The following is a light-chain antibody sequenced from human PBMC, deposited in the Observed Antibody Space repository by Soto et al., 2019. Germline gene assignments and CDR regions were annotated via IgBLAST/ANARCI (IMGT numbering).Light chain of an antibody. CDR3: QQYNTWPPIT. Sequence: IVLTQSPATLSLSPGERATLSCRASQSVSSYLAWYQQKPGQAPRLLIYGASTRATGLPARFSGSGSGTDFTLTISSLQSEDFAVYYCQQYNTWPPITFGQGTRLEIK. CDR1: QSVSSY. CDR2: GAS. V-gene: IGKV3-15*01. J-gene: IGKJ5*01.